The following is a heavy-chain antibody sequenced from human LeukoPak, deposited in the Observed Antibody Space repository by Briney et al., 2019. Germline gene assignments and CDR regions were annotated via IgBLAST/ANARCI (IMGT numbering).Heavy chain of an antibody. J-gene: IGHJ4*02. Sequence: SETLSLTCAVYGGSFSDYYWSWIRQPPGKGLEWIGEINHSGSTNYNPSLKSRVTISVDMSKNQFSPKLRSVTAADTAVYYCARHRGYNPPDNWGQGTLVTVSS. CDR2: INHSGST. CDR3: ARHRGYNPPDN. CDR1: GGSFSDYY. V-gene: IGHV4-34*01. D-gene: IGHD5-24*01.